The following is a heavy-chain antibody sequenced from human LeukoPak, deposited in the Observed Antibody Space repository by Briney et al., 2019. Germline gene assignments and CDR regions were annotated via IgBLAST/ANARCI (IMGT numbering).Heavy chain of an antibody. CDR1: GFTFDDYA. V-gene: IGHV3-43D*03. J-gene: IGHJ4*02. CDR3: ANGAAAGTPTIGDY. D-gene: IGHD6-13*01. CDR2: ISWDGGST. Sequence: PGGSLRLSCAASGFTFDDYAMHWVRQAPGKGLEWVSLISWDGGSTYYADSVKGRFTISRDNSKNSLYLQMNSLRAEDTALYYCANGAAAGTPTIGDYWGQGTLVTVSS.